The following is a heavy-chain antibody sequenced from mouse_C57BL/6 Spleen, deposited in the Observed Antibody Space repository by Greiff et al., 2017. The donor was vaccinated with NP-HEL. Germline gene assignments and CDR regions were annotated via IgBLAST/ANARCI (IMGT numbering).Heavy chain of an antibody. CDR3: AREGYGYDEDYYAMDY. V-gene: IGHV1-4*01. Sequence: VQLQQSGAELARPGASVKMSCKASGYTFTSYTMHWVKQRPGQGLEWIGYINPSSGYTKYNQKFKDKATLTADKSSSTAYMQLSSLTSEDSAVYYCAREGYGYDEDYYAMDYWGQGTSVTVSS. D-gene: IGHD2-2*01. CDR2: INPSSGYT. J-gene: IGHJ4*01. CDR1: GYTFTSYT.